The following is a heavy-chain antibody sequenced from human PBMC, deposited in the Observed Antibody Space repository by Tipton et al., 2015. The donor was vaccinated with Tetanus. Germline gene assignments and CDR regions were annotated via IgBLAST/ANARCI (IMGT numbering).Heavy chain of an antibody. CDR1: GGSFSDYF. CDR2: INYTGST. V-gene: IGHV4-34*01. CDR3: AASVVRWFDP. Sequence: TLSLTCAVHGGSFSDYFWSWIRQSPGKGLEWIGEINYTGSTNYNPSLKSRVTMSVDTSKKQSSLQLNSVTAAATAVYYCAASVVRWFDPWGQGARVTVSS. D-gene: IGHD2-2*01. J-gene: IGHJ5*02.